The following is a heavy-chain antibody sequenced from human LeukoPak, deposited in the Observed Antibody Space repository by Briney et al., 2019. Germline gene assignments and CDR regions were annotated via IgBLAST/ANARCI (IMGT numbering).Heavy chain of an antibody. CDR2: IYPGDSDT. J-gene: IGHJ3*02. Sequence: GESLKISCKGSGYSFTSYWIGWVRQMPGKGLEWMGIIYPGDSDTRYSPSFQGQVTISADKSISTAYLQWSSLKASDTAMYYCARPERGATPFRAFDIWGQGTMVTVSS. D-gene: IGHD1-26*01. CDR3: ARPERGATPFRAFDI. CDR1: GYSFTSYW. V-gene: IGHV5-51*01.